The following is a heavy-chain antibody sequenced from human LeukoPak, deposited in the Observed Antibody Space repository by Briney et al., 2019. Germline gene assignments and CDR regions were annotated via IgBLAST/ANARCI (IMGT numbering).Heavy chain of an antibody. D-gene: IGHD6-13*01. Sequence: KTSETLSPTCTVSGGSISNYYWSWIRQPPGKGLECMGYIYYSGTTNYNPSLKSRVTISVDTSKNQFSLKLSSVTAADTAVYYCARHGGYSSPYLHWGQGTLVTVSS. J-gene: IGHJ1*01. V-gene: IGHV4-59*08. CDR1: GGSISNYY. CDR3: ARHGGYSSPYLH. CDR2: IYYSGTT.